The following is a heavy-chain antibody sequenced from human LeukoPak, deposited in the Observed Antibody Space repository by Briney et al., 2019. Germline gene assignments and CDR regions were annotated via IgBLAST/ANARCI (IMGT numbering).Heavy chain of an antibody. Sequence: GGSLRLSCAASGFTFSSSAMSWVRQVPGKGLEWVSGISASGGSTYYADSVRGRFTISRDNSKNTLYVQMNSLRDEDTAVYYCATYDYVWGSYRYFGYWGQGTLVTVSS. D-gene: IGHD3-16*02. J-gene: IGHJ4*02. CDR2: ISASGGST. CDR1: GFTFSSSA. V-gene: IGHV3-23*01. CDR3: ATYDYVWGSYRYFGY.